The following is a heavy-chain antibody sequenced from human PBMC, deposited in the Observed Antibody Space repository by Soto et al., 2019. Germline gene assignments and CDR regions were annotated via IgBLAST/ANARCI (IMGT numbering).Heavy chain of an antibody. CDR3: ARRYGYSFDY. CDR2: VNHSGST. CDR1: GGSFSGYY. V-gene: IGHV4-34*01. Sequence: SETLSLTCAVYGGSFSGYYWSWIRQPPGKGLEWIGEVNHSGSTNYNPSLKSRVTISVDTSRNQFSLRLSSVTAADTAVYYCARRYGYSFDYWGQGTLVTVSS. J-gene: IGHJ4*02. D-gene: IGHD1-1*01.